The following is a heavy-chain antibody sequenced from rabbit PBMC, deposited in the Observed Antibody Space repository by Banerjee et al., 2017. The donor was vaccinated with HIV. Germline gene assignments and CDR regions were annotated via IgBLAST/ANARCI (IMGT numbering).Heavy chain of an antibody. CDR1: GFSFSSSYY. V-gene: IGHV1S45*01. CDR2: IYAGISGST. CDR3: ATDSGYGAYAPDL. J-gene: IGHJ4*01. Sequence: QEQLVESGGGLVQPEGSLTLTCTASGFSFSSSYYMCWVRQAPGKGLEWIACIYAGISGSTYYASWAKGRFTISKTSSTTVTLRMTSLTVADTATYFCATDSGYGAYAPDLWGPGTLVTVS. D-gene: IGHD6-1*01.